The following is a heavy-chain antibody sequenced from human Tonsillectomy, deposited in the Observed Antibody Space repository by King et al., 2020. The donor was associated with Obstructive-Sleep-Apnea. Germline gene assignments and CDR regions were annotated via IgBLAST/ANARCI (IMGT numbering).Heavy chain of an antibody. D-gene: IGHD3-22*01. J-gene: IGHJ4*02. CDR3: AKDRNSEDYYDRSGPLDN. CDR2: ISGGGGST. Sequence: VQLVESGGGLVQAGGSLRPSCAASGFTFTSYAMNWVRQAPGKGLEWVSGISGGGGSTYDADSVRGRFTISRDNSKNTLYLQMNSLRAEDTAVYYCAKDRNSEDYYDRSGPLDNWGQGTLVTVSS. V-gene: IGHV3-23*04. CDR1: GFTFTSYA.